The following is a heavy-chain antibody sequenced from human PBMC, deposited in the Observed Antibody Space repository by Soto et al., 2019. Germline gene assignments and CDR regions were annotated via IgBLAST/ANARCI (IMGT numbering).Heavy chain of an antibody. Sequence: GGFLRLSCAASGVTFSSFSMNWILQAPGKGLEWVSSIIGSGYDKYNADSMKGRFTISRDDAKSSLDLQMNSLRAEDTVVYYCAKVGSSGWYADADSWGQGPLVTVSS. CDR2: IIGSGYDK. CDR1: GVTFSSFS. J-gene: IGHJ4*02. D-gene: IGHD6-19*01. CDR3: AKVGSSGWYADADS. V-gene: IGHV3-21*06.